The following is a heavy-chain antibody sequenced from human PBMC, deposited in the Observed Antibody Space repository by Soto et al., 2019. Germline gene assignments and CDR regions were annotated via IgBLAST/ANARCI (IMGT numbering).Heavy chain of an antibody. J-gene: IGHJ5*02. D-gene: IGHD3-3*01. CDR2: FFIGGNT. CDR3: ARGGATYYDFWSGYPNGFDP. Sequence: SETLSLTCTVSGGSISSSTYYWGWMRQPPGKGLEWIASFFIGGNTYYNPSLKSRVTISVDTSKNQFSLKLSSVTAADTAVYYCARGGATYYDFWSGYPNGFDPWGQGTLVSVSS. CDR1: GGSISSSTYY. V-gene: IGHV4-39*01.